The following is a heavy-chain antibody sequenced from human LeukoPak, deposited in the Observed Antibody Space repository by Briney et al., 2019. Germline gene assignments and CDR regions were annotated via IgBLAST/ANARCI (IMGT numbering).Heavy chain of an antibody. D-gene: IGHD2-2*01. J-gene: IGHJ3*02. CDR1: GGSISSSSYY. CDR2: IYYSGST. V-gene: IGHV4-39*07. Sequence: SETLSLTCTVSGGSISSSSYYWGWIRQPPGKGLEWIGSIYYSGSTYYNPSLKSRVTISVDTSKNQFSLKLSSVTAADKAVYYCARVIVVVPAADAFDIWGQGTMVTVSS. CDR3: ARVIVVVPAADAFDI.